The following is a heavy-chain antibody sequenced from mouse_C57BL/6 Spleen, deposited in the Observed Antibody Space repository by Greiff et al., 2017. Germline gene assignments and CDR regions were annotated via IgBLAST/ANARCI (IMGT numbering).Heavy chain of an antibody. CDR3: ARYNDGYYGYFDV. J-gene: IGHJ1*03. V-gene: IGHV1-42*01. Sequence: VQLQQSGPELVKPGASVKISCKASGYSFTGYYMNWVKQSPEKSLEWIGEINPSTGGTTYNQKFKAKATLTVDKSSSTAYMQLKSLTSEDSAVYYCARYNDGYYGYFDVWGTGTTVTVSS. CDR1: GYSFTGYY. D-gene: IGHD2-3*01. CDR2: INPSTGGT.